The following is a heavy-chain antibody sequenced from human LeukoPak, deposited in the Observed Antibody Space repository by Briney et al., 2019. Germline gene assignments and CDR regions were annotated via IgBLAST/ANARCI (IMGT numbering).Heavy chain of an antibody. J-gene: IGHJ4*02. D-gene: IGHD3-10*01. CDR3: ARGGGLFDY. CDR2: IYHSGST. CDR1: GGSISSGGYS. Sequence: PSETLSLTCAVSGGSISSGGYSWSWIRQPPGKGLEWIGYIYHSGSTYYNPSLKSRVTISVDRSKNQFSLKLSSVTAADTAVYYCARGGGLFDYWGQGSLVTVSS. V-gene: IGHV4-30-2*01.